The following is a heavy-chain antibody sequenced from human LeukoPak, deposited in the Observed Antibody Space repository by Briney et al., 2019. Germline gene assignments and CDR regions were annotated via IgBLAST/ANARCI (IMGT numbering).Heavy chain of an antibody. CDR2: INHSGST. CDR3: ARGDSSGLHVDY. Sequence: SETLSLTCAVYGGSFCGYYWSWIRQPPGKGLEWIGEINHSGSTNYNPSLKSRVTISVDTSKNQFSLKLSSVTAADTAVYYCARGDSSGLHVDYWGQGTLVTVSS. CDR1: GGSFCGYY. V-gene: IGHV4-34*01. J-gene: IGHJ4*02. D-gene: IGHD3-22*01.